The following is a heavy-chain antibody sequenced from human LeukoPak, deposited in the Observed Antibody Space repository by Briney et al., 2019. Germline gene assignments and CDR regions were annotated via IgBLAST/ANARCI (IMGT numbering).Heavy chain of an antibody. CDR1: GGSISSYY. CDR3: ARGENYYDSSGFYYVNALDM. CDR2: IYTSGST. V-gene: IGHV4-4*07. J-gene: IGHJ3*02. D-gene: IGHD3-22*01. Sequence: SETLSLTCTVSGGSISSYYWSWIRQPAGKGLEWIGRIYTSGSTNYNPSLKSRVTMSVDTSKNQFSLKLSSVTAADTAVYYCARGENYYDSSGFYYVNALDMWGRGTMVTVS.